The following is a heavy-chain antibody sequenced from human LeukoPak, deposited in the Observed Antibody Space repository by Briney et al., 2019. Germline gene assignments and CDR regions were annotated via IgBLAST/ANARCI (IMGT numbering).Heavy chain of an antibody. CDR1: GGSFSGYY. J-gene: IGHJ2*01. CDR3: ARVPDYGDYAWYFDP. V-gene: IGHV4-34*01. Sequence: PSETLSLTCAVYGGSFSGYYWSWIRQPPGKGLEWIGEINHSGSTNYNPSLKSRVTISVDTSKNQFSLKLSSVTAADTAVYYCARVPDYGDYAWYFDPWGRGTLVTVSS. CDR2: INHSGST. D-gene: IGHD4-17*01.